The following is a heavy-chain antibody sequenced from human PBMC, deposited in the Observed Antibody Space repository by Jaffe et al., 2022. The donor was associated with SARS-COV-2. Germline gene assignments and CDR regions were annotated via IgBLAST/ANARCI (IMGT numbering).Heavy chain of an antibody. D-gene: IGHD3-10*01. CDR2: IHYSGST. Sequence: QLQLQESGPGLVKPSETLSLTCTVSDGSITTSSYYWGWVRQPPGKGLEWIGSIHYSGSTYYNPSLTSRVTISVDTSKNQFSLKLSSVTAADTAVYYCARHPMVRGVTYLDHWGQGTLVIVSS. J-gene: IGHJ4*02. CDR1: DGSITTSSYY. CDR3: ARHPMVRGVTYLDH. V-gene: IGHV4-39*01.